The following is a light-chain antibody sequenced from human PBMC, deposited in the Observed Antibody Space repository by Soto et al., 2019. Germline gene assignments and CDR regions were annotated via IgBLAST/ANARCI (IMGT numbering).Light chain of an antibody. CDR1: QSISSY. J-gene: IGKJ4*01. Sequence: DIQMTQSPSSLSASVGDRVTITCRASQSISSYLHWYQQKPGKAPKLLLHVASTLQSGVPSRFSGSGSGTDFTLAITSLQPEDFATYCCQQSSSTPQTFGGGTRVPIK. CDR3: QQSSSTPQT. V-gene: IGKV1-39*01. CDR2: VAS.